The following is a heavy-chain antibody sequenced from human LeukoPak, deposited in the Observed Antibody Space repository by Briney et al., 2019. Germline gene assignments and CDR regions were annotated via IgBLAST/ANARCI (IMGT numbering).Heavy chain of an antibody. Sequence: SETLSLTCSVSGGSISSYYWSWIRQPPGKGLEWIGYIYYSGSTNYNPSLKSRVTISVDTSKNQFSLILSSVTAADTAVYYCARAAGPLAAPDFWGQGTPVTVSS. CDR2: IYYSGST. J-gene: IGHJ4*02. CDR1: GGSISSYY. CDR3: ARAAGPLAAPDF. D-gene: IGHD6-13*01. V-gene: IGHV4-59*08.